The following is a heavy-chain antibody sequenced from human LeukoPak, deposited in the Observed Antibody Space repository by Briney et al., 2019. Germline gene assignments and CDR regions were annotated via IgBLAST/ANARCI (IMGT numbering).Heavy chain of an antibody. J-gene: IGHJ4*02. V-gene: IGHV3-23*01. D-gene: IGHD1-1*01. CDR2: IFGNGRTT. Sequence: HPGGSLRLSCAASGFTFSTYAMSWVRQAPGKGLEWVSAIFGNGRTTYSADSVKGRFAISRDNSKNTLYLQMNSLRAEDTAVYYCARGRYNWNDVGYFDYWGQGTLVSVSS. CDR1: GFTFSTYA. CDR3: ARGRYNWNDVGYFDY.